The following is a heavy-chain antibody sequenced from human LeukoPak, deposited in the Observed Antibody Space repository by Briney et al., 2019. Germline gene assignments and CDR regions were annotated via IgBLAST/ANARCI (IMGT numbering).Heavy chain of an antibody. CDR3: AKDFIRTGSHLPKTYFDY. J-gene: IGHJ4*02. CDR1: GFTFSDYY. D-gene: IGHD1-26*01. Sequence: PGGSLRLSCAASGFTFSDYYMSWIRQAPGKGLEWVSYISSSSSYTNYADSVKGRFTISRDNSKNTLYLQMNSLRAEDTAVYYCAKDFIRTGSHLPKTYFDYWGQGTLVTVSS. CDR2: ISSSSSYT. V-gene: IGHV3-11*05.